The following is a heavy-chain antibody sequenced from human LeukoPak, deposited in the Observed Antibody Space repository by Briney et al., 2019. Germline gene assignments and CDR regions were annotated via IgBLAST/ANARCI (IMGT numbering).Heavy chain of an antibody. J-gene: IGHJ1*01. CDR3: ARDFFGWSSLGH. Sequence: GGSLRLPCAASGFTFRSNWMNWVRQAPGKGLEWVAHVQPDGSAKIYADSVKGRFTISRDNAKDSVYLQMNSLRVEDTAVYCCARDFFGWSSLGHWGQGTLVTVSS. CDR1: GFTFRSNW. V-gene: IGHV3-7*01. D-gene: IGHD6-19*01. CDR2: VQPDGSAK.